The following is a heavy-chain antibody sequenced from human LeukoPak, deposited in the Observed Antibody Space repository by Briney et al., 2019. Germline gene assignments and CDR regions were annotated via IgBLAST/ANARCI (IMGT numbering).Heavy chain of an antibody. Sequence: GESLKISCKGSGYSFTNYWIGWVRQMPGKGLEWMGVIYPGDSDTRYSPSFQGQITISADKSISTAYLQWSSLKASDTALYYCARPSSSWYDNFDYWGQGTLVTVSS. CDR3: ARPSSSWYDNFDY. CDR2: IYPGDSDT. J-gene: IGHJ4*02. CDR1: GYSFTNYW. V-gene: IGHV5-51*01. D-gene: IGHD6-13*01.